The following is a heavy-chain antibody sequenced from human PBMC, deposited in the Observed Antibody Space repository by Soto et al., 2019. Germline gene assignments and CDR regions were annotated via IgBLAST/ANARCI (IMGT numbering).Heavy chain of an antibody. CDR3: ARDLKGFGYRSSWYYPNYHYYGMDV. D-gene: IGHD6-13*01. V-gene: IGHV1-46*01. CDR1: GYTFTSYY. Sequence: ASVKVSCKASGYTFTSYYMHWVRQAPGQGLEWMGIINPSGGSTSYAQKFQGRVTMTRDTSTSTVYMELSSLRSEDTAVYYCARDLKGFGYRSSWYYPNYHYYGMDVWGQGTTVTVSS. J-gene: IGHJ6*02. CDR2: INPSGGST.